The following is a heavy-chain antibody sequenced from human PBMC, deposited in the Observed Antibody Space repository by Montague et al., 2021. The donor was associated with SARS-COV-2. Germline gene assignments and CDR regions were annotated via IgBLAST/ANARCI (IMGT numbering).Heavy chain of an antibody. CDR1: GFTVSSYY. CDR2: IYSGGST. J-gene: IGHJ6*02. CDR3: ATGGLSGSYPGYYYYGMDV. D-gene: IGHD1-26*01. V-gene: IGHV3-66*01. Sequence: SLRLSCAASGFTVSSYYMSWVRQAPGKGLEWVSAIYSGGSTFYSDSVMSRFTTSTDNSTNTLYLQMNSLRAEDTAVYYCATGGLSGSYPGYYYYGMDVWGQGTTVTVSS.